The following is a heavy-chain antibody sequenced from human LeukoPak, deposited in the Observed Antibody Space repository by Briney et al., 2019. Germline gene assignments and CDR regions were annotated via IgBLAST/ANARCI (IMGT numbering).Heavy chain of an antibody. CDR3: ARFGLAYNCSGGSCWDGVVY. V-gene: IGHV1-3*01. J-gene: IGHJ4*02. D-gene: IGHD2-15*01. Sequence: ASVKVSCKASGYTFTSYAMHWVRPAPGQRLEWMGWINAGNGNTKYSQKFQGRVSITADKSTSTAYMELSNLRSEDTAVYYCARFGLAYNCSGGSCWDGVVYWGQGTLVTVSS. CDR1: GYTFTSYA. CDR2: INAGNGNT.